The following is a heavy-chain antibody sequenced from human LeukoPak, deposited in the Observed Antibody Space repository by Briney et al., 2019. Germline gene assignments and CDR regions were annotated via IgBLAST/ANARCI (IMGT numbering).Heavy chain of an antibody. CDR1: GFTFSDYY. CDR2: ISSSGSTI. D-gene: IGHD3-10*01. V-gene: IGHV3-11*01. J-gene: IGHJ6*03. CDR3: ARSYYHYYYYMDV. Sequence: GGSLRLSCAASGFTFSDYYMSWIRQAPGKVLEWVSYISSSGSTIYYADSVKGRFTISRDNAKNSLYLQMNSLRAEDTAVYYCARSYYHYYYYMDVWGKGTTVTISS.